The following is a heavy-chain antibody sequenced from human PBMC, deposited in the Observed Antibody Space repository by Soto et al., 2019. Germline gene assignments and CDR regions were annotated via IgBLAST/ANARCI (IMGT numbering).Heavy chain of an antibody. CDR3: ARVYQFRTIYFDY. D-gene: IGHD2-8*01. CDR2: ISSSSSYI. J-gene: IGHJ4*02. V-gene: IGHV3-21*01. Sequence: EVQLVESGGGLVKPGGSLRLSCAASGFTFSSYSMNWVRQAPGKRLEWVSSISSSSSYIYYADSVKGRFTISRDNAKNSLYLQMNSLRAEDTAVYYCARVYQFRTIYFDYWGQGTLVTVSS. CDR1: GFTFSSYS.